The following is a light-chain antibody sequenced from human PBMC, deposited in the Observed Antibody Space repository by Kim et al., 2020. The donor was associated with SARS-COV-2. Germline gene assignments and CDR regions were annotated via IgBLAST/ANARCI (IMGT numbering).Light chain of an antibody. CDR1: QSVSSN. CDR2: GAS. CDR3: QQYNNWPQLT. J-gene: IGKJ4*01. Sequence: EIVMTQSPATLSVSPGERATLSCRASQSVSSNLAWYQQKPGQAPRLLIYGASTRATGIPASFSGSGSGTEFTLTISSLQSEDFAVYYCQQYNNWPQLTFGGGTKGDIK. V-gene: IGKV3-15*01.